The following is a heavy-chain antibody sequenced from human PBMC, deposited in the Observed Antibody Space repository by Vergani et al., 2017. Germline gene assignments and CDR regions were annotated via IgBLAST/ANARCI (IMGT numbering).Heavy chain of an antibody. V-gene: IGHV1-18*01. Sequence: QVQLVQSGAEVKKPGASVKVSCKASGYTFTSYGISWVRQAPGQGLEWMGWISAYNGNTNYAQKLQGRVTMTTDTSTSTAYMELRSLRSDDTAVYYCARDHVEGAYYYDSSRYYLYYYYGMDVWGQGTTVTVSS. CDR2: ISAYNGNT. J-gene: IGHJ6*02. D-gene: IGHD3-22*01. CDR3: ARDHVEGAYYYDSSRYYLYYYYGMDV. CDR1: GYTFTSYG.